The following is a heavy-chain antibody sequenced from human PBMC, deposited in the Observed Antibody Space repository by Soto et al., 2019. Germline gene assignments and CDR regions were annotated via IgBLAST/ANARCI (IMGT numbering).Heavy chain of an antibody. D-gene: IGHD4-17*01. V-gene: IGHV4-59*01. CDR1: GGSISSYY. CDR2: IYYSGST. J-gene: IGHJ4*02. CDR3: ASSYGDYIYYFDY. Sequence: SETLSLTCTVSGGSISSYYWSWIRQPPGKGLEWIGYIYYSGSTNYNPSLKSRVTISVDTSKNQFSPKLSSVTAADTAVYYCASSYGDYIYYFDYWGQGTLVTVSS.